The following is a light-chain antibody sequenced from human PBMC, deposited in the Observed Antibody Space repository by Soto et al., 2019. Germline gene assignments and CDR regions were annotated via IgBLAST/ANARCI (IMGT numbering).Light chain of an antibody. CDR3: QQYGTSPLT. Sequence: EIVLTQSPGTLSLSPGEGATLSCRASENVYINSLAWYQQKPGQPPRLLIYGAATRASAVPDRFSVSGSGADFTLTIPGLEPEDFAVYYCQQYGTSPLTFGPGTRVD. V-gene: IGKV3-20*01. CDR2: GAA. CDR1: ENVYINS. J-gene: IGKJ3*01.